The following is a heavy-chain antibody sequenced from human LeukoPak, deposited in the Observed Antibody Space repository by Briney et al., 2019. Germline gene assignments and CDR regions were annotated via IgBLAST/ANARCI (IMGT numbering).Heavy chain of an antibody. CDR3: ARVRSGAPSYFDY. J-gene: IGHJ4*02. V-gene: IGHV3-49*04. CDR1: GFNFGDYA. CDR2: IRSKIYGGTP. D-gene: IGHD6-19*01. Sequence: GGSLRLSCTTSGFNFGDYAMTWVRQAPGKGLEWVGFIRSKIYGGTPEYAASVKGRFTISRDNAKNSLYLQMNSLRAEDTAVYYCARVRSGAPSYFDYWGQGTLVTVSS.